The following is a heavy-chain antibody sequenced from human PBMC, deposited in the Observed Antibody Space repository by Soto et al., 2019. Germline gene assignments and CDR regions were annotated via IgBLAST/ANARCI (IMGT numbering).Heavy chain of an antibody. D-gene: IGHD4-17*01. Sequence: SLRLSFATSGFIFTTYAMNWVRQAPGKGLEWVSAISSSGESTFYADSVRGRFTISRDNSLNTLYLHMRSLRPEDTAVYYCAHPRGYGVFDAVDIWGQGTMVTVSS. CDR3: AHPRGYGVFDAVDI. CDR2: ISSSGEST. V-gene: IGHV3-23*01. J-gene: IGHJ3*02. CDR1: GFIFTTYA.